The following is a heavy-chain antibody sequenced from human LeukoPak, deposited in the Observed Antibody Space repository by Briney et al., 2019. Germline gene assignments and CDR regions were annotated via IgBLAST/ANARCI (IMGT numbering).Heavy chain of an antibody. V-gene: IGHV3-48*03. J-gene: IGHJ6*03. CDR1: GFTFSSYE. CDR2: ISSSGSTI. Sequence: GGSLRLSCAASGFTFSSYEMNWVRQAPGKGLEWVSYISSSGSTIYYADSVKGRFTISRDNSKNTLYLQMNSLRAEDTAVYYCAKDPYYYGSGSYLGYYYYYMDVWGKGTTVTISS. D-gene: IGHD3-10*01. CDR3: AKDPYYYGSGSYLGYYYYYMDV.